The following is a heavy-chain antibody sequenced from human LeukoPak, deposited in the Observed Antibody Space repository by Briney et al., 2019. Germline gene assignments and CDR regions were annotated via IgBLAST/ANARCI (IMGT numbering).Heavy chain of an antibody. D-gene: IGHD6-13*01. CDR3: AKDRSDSSRWYAGSH. Sequence: GGSLRLSCAASGFTFSSYSMNWVRQAPGKGLEWVSYISSSSSTIYYADSVKGRFTISRDNAKNSLYLQMNSLRAEDTAVYYCAKDRSDSSRWYAGSHWGQGTLVTVSS. CDR2: ISSSSSTI. V-gene: IGHV3-48*01. CDR1: GFTFSSYS. J-gene: IGHJ4*02.